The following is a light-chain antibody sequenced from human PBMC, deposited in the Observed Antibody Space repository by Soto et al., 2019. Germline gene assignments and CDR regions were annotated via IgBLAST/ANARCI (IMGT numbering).Light chain of an antibody. Sequence: EIVLTQSPATLSLSPEERATLSCGASQSVSSSYLAWYQQKPGLAPKLLIYDASSRATGIPDRFSGSGSGTDFTLTISRLEPEDFAVYYCQLYGSSPITFGQGTRLEIK. V-gene: IGKV3D-20*01. CDR2: DAS. CDR1: QSVSSSY. J-gene: IGKJ5*01. CDR3: QLYGSSPIT.